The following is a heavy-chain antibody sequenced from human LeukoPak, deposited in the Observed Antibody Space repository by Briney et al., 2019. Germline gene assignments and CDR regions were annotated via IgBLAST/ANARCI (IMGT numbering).Heavy chain of an antibody. J-gene: IGHJ3*02. D-gene: IGHD3-22*01. CDR3: ARDRWYYYDSSDYYHDPFDI. CDR1: GFTFSSCA. CDR2: RSYDGSNK. V-gene: IGHV3-30*04. Sequence: GRSLRLSCAASGFTFSSCAMHWVRQAPGTGLEWVAVRSYDGSNKYYADSLKGRFTISRDNSQHTLYLQMTSLRPEDTAVYFCARDRWYYYDSSDYYHDPFDIWAQGTMVTVSS.